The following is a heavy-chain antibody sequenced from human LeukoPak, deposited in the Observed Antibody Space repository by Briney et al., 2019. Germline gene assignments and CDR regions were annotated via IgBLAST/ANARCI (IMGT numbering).Heavy chain of an antibody. CDR1: GGSISSYY. CDR3: ARGPTSFLTGYYYYFDY. J-gene: IGHJ4*02. D-gene: IGHD3-9*01. V-gene: IGHV4-59*01. Sequence: PSETLSLTCTVSGGSISSYYWSWIRQPPGKGLEWIGYIYYSGSTNYNPSLKSRVTISVDTSKNQFSLKLSSVTAADTAVYYCARGPTSFLTGYYYYFDYWGQGTLVTVSS. CDR2: IYYSGST.